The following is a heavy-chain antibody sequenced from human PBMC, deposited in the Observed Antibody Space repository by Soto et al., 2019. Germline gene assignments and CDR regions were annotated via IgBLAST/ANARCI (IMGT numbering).Heavy chain of an antibody. D-gene: IGHD1-26*01. CDR2: ISSDGRDE. CDR3: ARQEAGSYFDF. J-gene: IGHJ4*01. V-gene: IGHV3-30*03. CDR1: GLTFSDYG. Sequence: GGSLRLSCSVSGLTFSDYGMHWVRQAPGEGLQWVAVISSDGRDEQYADSVKGRFTVSRDNSKSTFYLQMNSLSPEDTAVYSCARQEAGSYFDFWGHGTLVTVSS.